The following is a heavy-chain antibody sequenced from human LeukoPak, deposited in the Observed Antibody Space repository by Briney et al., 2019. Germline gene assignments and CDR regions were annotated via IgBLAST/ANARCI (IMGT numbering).Heavy chain of an antibody. CDR1: GFTFSDYY. V-gene: IGHV3-11*04. Sequence: TGGSLRLSCAASGFTFSDYYMSWIRQAPGKGLEWVSYISSSGSTIYYADSVKGRFTISRDNAKNSLYLQMNSLRAEDTAVYYCARSYRPPPYYYYYMDVWGKGTTVTVSS. CDR3: ARSYRPPPYYYYYMDV. CDR2: ISSSGSTI. J-gene: IGHJ6*03. D-gene: IGHD3-16*02.